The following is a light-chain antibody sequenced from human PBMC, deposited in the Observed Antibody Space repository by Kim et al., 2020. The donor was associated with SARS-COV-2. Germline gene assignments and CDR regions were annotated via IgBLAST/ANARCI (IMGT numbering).Light chain of an antibody. V-gene: IGKV3-11*01. CDR3: MQLSSGPLLT. CDR1: QRVSII. CDR2: AAT. J-gene: IGKJ4*01. Sequence: SLGQQATLPRRAGQRVSIILAWYQQKYGQAPRLLVYAATNRATGIPASLTGSGSGADLPLTISTLAAEDLEIFYCMQLSSGPLLTFGGGTTVEIK.